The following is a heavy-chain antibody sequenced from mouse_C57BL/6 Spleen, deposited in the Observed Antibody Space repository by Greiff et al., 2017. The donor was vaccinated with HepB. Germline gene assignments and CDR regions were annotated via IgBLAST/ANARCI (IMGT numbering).Heavy chain of an antibody. D-gene: IGHD1-1*01. Sequence: QVQLQQPGAELVKPGASVKLSCKASGYTFTSYWMHWVKQRPGQGLEWIGMIHPNSGSTNYNEKFKSKATLTVDKSSSTAYMQLSSLTSEDSAVYYCAREDLRVLRSVPDVWGTGTTVTVSS. CDR1: GYTFTSYW. CDR2: IHPNSGST. CDR3: AREDLRVLRSVPDV. V-gene: IGHV1-64*01. J-gene: IGHJ1*03.